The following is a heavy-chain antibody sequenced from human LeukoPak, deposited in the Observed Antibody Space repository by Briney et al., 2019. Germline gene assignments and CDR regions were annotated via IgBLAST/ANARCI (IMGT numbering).Heavy chain of an antibody. CDR3: ARAPPRKRRTGTNGYNWFDP. CDR2: MNPNSGNT. V-gene: IGHV1-8*03. D-gene: IGHD1-1*01. Sequence: GASVKVSCKASGYTFTSYGISWVRQASGQGLEWMGWMNPNSGNTGYAQKFQGRVTITRNTSISTAYMELSSLRSEDTAVYYCARAPPRKRRTGTNGYNWFDPWGQGTLVTVSS. J-gene: IGHJ5*02. CDR1: GYTFTSYG.